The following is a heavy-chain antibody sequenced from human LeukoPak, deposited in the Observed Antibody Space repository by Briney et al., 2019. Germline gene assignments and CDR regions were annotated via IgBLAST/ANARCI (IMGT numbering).Heavy chain of an antibody. V-gene: IGHV3-7*01. CDR2: IKQDGSEK. D-gene: IGHD3-22*01. J-gene: IGHJ5*02. Sequence: SGGSLRLSCAASGFTFSSYWMSWVRQAPGKGLEWVANIKQDGSEKYYVDSVKGRFTISRDNAKNSLYLQMNSLRAEDTAVYYCARDRDYYDSSGYYPNWFDPWGQGTLVTVSS. CDR1: GFTFSSYW. CDR3: ARDRDYYDSSGYYPNWFDP.